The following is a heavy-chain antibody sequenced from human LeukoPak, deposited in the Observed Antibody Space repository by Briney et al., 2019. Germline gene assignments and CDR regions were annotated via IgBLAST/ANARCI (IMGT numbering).Heavy chain of an antibody. CDR1: GFTFSSYW. V-gene: IGHV3-7*05. CDR2: IKEDGSEK. CDR3: ARGHYGMDV. Sequence: PGGSLRLSCAASGFTFSSYWMTWVRQAPGKGPEWVANIKEDGSEKYYVDSVKGRFSISRDNAKNSLYLQMNSLRAEDTAVYYCARGHYGMDVWGQGTTVTVSS. J-gene: IGHJ6*02.